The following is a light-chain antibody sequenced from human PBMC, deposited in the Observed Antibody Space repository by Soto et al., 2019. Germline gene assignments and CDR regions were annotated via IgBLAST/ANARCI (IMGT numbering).Light chain of an antibody. V-gene: IGKV1-5*03. CDR3: QHYNSYSEA. CDR2: KAS. J-gene: IGKJ1*01. Sequence: DIQMTQSPSTLSASMGDTVTVTCRASQSVSGWLAWYQQKPGKAPKLLIYKASSLQSGVPSRFSGSGSGTEFTLTISSLQPDDFATYYCQHYNSYSEAFGQGTKVDIK. CDR1: QSVSGW.